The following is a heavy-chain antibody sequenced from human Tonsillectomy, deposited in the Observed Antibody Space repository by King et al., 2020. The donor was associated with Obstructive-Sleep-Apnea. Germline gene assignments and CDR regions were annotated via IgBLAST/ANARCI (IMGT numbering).Heavy chain of an antibody. CDR2: IKSKTDGGTT. J-gene: IGHJ6*02. CDR3: TRSGSYYLSYYYYGMDV. V-gene: IGHV3-15*01. CDR1: GFTFSNAW. Sequence: VQLVESGGGLVKPGGSLRLSCAASGFTFSNAWMSWVRQAPGKGLEWIGLIKSKTDGGTTDYAAPVKGRFTISRDDSKSTLFLQMNSLKTEDTAVDYCTRSGSYYLSYYYYGMDVWGQGTTVTVSS. D-gene: IGHD3-10*01.